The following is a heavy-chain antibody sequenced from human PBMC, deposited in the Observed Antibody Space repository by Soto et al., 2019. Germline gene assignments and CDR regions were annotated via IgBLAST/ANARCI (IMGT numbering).Heavy chain of an antibody. V-gene: IGHV4-59*01. D-gene: IGHD2-15*01. CDR2: IYYSGST. J-gene: IGHJ4*02. CDR1: GGSISSYY. Sequence: SETLSLTCTVSGGSISSYYWSWIRQPPGKGLEWIGYIYYSGSTNYNPSLKSRVTISVDTSKNQFSLKLSSVTAADTAVYYCARGYCTGGTCYRFNFDNWGQGTLVTVS. CDR3: ARGYCTGGTCYRFNFDN.